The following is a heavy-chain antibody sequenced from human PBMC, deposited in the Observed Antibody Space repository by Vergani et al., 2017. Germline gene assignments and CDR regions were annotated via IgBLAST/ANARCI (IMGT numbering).Heavy chain of an antibody. CDR1: GFTFSSYW. J-gene: IGHJ4*02. V-gene: IGHV3-7*01. CDR3: ARDRGGVTATAAVDY. Sequence: EVQLVESGGGLVQPGGSLRLSCAASGFTFSSYWMSWVRQAPGKGLEWVANIKQDGSEKYYVDSVKGRFTISRDNAKNSLYLQRNSLRAEDTAVYYCARDRGGVTATAAVDYWGQGTLVTVSS. CDR2: IKQDGSEK. D-gene: IGHD2-21*02.